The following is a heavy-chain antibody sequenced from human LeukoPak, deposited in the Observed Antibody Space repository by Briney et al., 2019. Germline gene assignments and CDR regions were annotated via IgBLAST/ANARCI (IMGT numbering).Heavy chain of an antibody. J-gene: IGHJ5*02. V-gene: IGHV1-18*01. CDR1: GYAFTSYG. CDR2: ISAYNGNT. D-gene: IGHD6-13*01. CDR3: ARAPNEGSSGAWFDP. Sequence: ASVKVSCKASGYAFTSYGISWVRQAPGQGLEWMGWISAYNGNTNYAQKLQGRVTLTTDTSTSTAYMELRSLRSDDTAVYYCARAPNEGSSGAWFDPWGQGTLVTVSS.